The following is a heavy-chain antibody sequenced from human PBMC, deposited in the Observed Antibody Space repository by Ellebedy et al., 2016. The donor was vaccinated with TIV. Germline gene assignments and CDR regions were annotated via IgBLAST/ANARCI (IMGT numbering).Heavy chain of an antibody. CDR1: GGTFSSYA. Sequence: AASVKVSCKASGGTFSSYAISWVRQAPGQGLEWMGRIIPILGIANYAQKFQGRVTITADKSTSTAYMELSSLRSEDPAVYYCASSTRGSSWYLDWGQGTLVTVSS. CDR3: ASSTRGSSWYLD. J-gene: IGHJ4*02. D-gene: IGHD6-13*01. V-gene: IGHV1-69*04. CDR2: IIPILGIA.